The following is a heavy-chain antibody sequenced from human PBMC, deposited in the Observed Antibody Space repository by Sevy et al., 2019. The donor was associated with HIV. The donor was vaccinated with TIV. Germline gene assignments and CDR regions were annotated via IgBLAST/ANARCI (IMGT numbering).Heavy chain of an antibody. CDR2: ITGSGTTL. CDR1: GFTFSDYF. Sequence: GGSLRLSCAASGFTFSDYFMMWIRRAPGKGLEWVSYITGSGTTLYYADSVKGRFTISRDNSKNSLFLQMNSLRPEDTAIYYCARDLTPRETYIGYWGQGTLVTVSS. CDR3: ARDLTPRETYIGY. V-gene: IGHV3-11*01. D-gene: IGHD1-20*01. J-gene: IGHJ4*02.